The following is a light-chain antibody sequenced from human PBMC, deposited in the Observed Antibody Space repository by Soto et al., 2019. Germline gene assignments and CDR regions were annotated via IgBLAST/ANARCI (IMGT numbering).Light chain of an antibody. CDR2: GAS. CDR3: QQYSDWPQT. J-gene: IGKJ1*01. V-gene: IGKV3-15*01. CDR1: QSVSSN. Sequence: EIVVTQSPATLSVSPGERATLSCRASQSVSSNLAWYQQKPGQAPRLLIYGASARATGIPARFSGSGSGTEFTLTISSLQSEDFAVYYCQQYSDWPQTFGQGTKVEIK.